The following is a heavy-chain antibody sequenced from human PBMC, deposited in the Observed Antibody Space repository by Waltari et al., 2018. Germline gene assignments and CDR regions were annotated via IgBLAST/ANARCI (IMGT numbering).Heavy chain of an antibody. CDR2: INNSGST. D-gene: IGHD3-10*01. CDR3: ARASLGECDP. CDR1: GGSFSGYY. V-gene: IGHV4-34*01. Sequence: QVQLQQWGAGLLKPSETLSLTCAVYGGSFSGYYWSWIRQPPGKGLEWIGEINNSGSTNYNPSLKRRVTRSVDTSKNQFSLNLSSVTAADTAVYYCARASLGECDPWGQGTLVTVSS. J-gene: IGHJ5*02.